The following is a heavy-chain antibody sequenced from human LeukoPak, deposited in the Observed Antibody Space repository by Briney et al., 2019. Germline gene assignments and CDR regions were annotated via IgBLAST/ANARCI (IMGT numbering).Heavy chain of an antibody. J-gene: IGHJ4*02. CDR3: AKDAYYYDSSGYYSHPDY. CDR1: GFTFSSYG. Sequence: GGSLRLSCAASGFTFSSYGMHWVRQAPGKGLEWVAVISYGGSNKYYADSVKGRFTISRDNSKNTLYLQMNSLRAEDTAVYYCAKDAYYYDSSGYYSHPDYWGQGTLVTVSS. V-gene: IGHV3-30*18. D-gene: IGHD3-22*01. CDR2: ISYGGSNK.